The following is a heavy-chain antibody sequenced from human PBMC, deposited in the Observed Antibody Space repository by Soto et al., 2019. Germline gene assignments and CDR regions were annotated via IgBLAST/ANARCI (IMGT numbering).Heavy chain of an antibody. Sequence: GASVKVSCKASGGTLSSYAISWVRQAPGQGLEWMGGIIPIFGTANYAQKFQGRVTITADESTSTAYMELSSLRSEDTAVYYCARWLQRYYYYGMDVWGQGTTVTVSS. CDR2: IIPIFGTA. D-gene: IGHD5-12*01. CDR3: ARWLQRYYYYGMDV. CDR1: GGTLSSYA. V-gene: IGHV1-69*13. J-gene: IGHJ6*02.